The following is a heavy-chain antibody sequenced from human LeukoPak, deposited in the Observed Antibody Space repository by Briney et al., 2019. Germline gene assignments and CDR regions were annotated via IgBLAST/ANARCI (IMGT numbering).Heavy chain of an antibody. J-gene: IGHJ3*02. V-gene: IGHV3-48*01. D-gene: IGHD5-12*01. CDR3: ARDHLIVASHVFDI. CDR2: ISSSISTI. CDR1: GFTFSSYS. Sequence: GGSQRLSCAASGFTFSSYSMNWVRQAPGEWLGWVSYISSSISTIFYADSVKGRFTISRDNAKNSLCLQMNSLRGEDTAVYYCARDHLIVASHVFDIWGQGTMVTVSS.